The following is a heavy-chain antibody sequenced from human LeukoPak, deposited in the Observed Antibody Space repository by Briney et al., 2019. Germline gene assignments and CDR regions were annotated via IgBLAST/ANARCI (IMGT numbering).Heavy chain of an antibody. D-gene: IGHD3-16*02. J-gene: IGHJ4*02. CDR2: MNPNSGNT. V-gene: IGHV1-8*01. CDR3: ARDQYDYVWGSYRPYFDY. CDR1: GYTFTSYD. Sequence: GASVKVSCKASGYTFTSYDINWVRQATGQGLEWMGWMNPNSGNTGYAQKFQGRVTMTRNTSISTAYMELSSLRSEDTAVYYCARDQYDYVWGSYRPYFDYWGQGTLVTVSS.